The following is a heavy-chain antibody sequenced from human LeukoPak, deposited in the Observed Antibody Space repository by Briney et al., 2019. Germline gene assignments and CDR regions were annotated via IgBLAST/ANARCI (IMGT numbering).Heavy chain of an antibody. J-gene: IGHJ6*02. CDR2: IYYSGST. D-gene: IGHD4-17*01. CDR1: GGSVRSSYYY. CDR3: ARTGTVTTVGMDV. V-gene: IGHV4-61*01. Sequence: SETLSLTCTVSGGSVRSSYYYWGWIRQPPGKGLEWIGYIYYSGSTNYNPSLKSRVTISVDTSKNQFSLKLSSVTAADTAVCYCARTGTVTTVGMDVWGQGTTVTVSS.